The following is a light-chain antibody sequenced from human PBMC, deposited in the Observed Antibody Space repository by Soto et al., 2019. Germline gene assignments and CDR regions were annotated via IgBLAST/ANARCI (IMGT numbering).Light chain of an antibody. V-gene: IGKV3-20*01. CDR1: QSVSSSS. CDR2: GTS. J-gene: IGKJ2*01. CDR3: QQYGNSRFT. Sequence: VLTQSPGTLSLSAGDRATLSCRASQSVSSSSFAWYQQKPGQAPRLLIFGTSARATGIPDMFRGSGSGTEFTLTITRLEPEDFAVYYCQQYGNSRFTFGRGTKLEIK.